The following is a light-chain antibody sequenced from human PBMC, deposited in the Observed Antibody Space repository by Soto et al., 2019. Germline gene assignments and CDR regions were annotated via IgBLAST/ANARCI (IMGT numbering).Light chain of an antibody. CDR3: AAWDDSLNGVV. CDR2: SHN. CDR1: SSNIGSNT. J-gene: IGLJ2*01. V-gene: IGLV1-44*01. Sequence: QPVLTQPPSASGPPGQWVTISCSGSSSNIGSNTVNWYQQLPGTAPKLLMYSHNQRPSGVPVRFSGSKSGTSASLAISGLQPEDEADYYCAAWDDSLNGVVFGGGTKVTVL.